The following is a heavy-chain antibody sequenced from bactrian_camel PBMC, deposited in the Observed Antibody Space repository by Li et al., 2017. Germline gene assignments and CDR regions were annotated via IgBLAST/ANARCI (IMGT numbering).Heavy chain of an antibody. V-gene: IGHV3S57*01. D-gene: IGHD4*01. J-gene: IGHJ4*01. Sequence: HVQLVESGGGSVQAGGSLRLSCAAPRRTASFACMGWFRQVPGKEREEVATIDSLGIPTYADSVKGRFTLSRDKAKNTLYLQMSSLTPEDTGMYICSALRLDGPGTCWDRLRAVENTYSGQGTQVTVS. CDR1: RRTASFAC. CDR2: IDSLGIP. CDR3: SALRLDGPGTCWDRLRAVENTY.